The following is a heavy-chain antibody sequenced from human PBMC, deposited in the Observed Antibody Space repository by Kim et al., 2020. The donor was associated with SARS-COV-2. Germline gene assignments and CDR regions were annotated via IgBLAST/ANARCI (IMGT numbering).Heavy chain of an antibody. V-gene: IGHV4-34*01. D-gene: IGHD6-13*01. Sequence: SETLSLTCAVYGGSFSGYYWSWIRQPPGKGLEWIGEINHSGSTNYNPSLKSRVTISVDTSKNQFSLKLSSVTAADTAVYYCASPGYSSSWYVFDYWGQGTLVTVSS. CDR2: INHSGST. J-gene: IGHJ4*02. CDR3: ASPGYSSSWYVFDY. CDR1: GGSFSGYY.